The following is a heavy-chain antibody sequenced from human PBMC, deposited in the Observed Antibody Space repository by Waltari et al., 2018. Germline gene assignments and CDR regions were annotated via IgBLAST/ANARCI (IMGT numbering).Heavy chain of an antibody. CDR1: GFHLSTSR. J-gene: IGHJ4*02. CDR2: ISYDGSNK. V-gene: IGHV3-30-3*01. Sequence: QVQLVESGGGVVQPGRSLRLSCAASGFHLSTSRRHWVRQAPGKGLEWVAFISYDGSNKYYADSVKGRFTISRDNSENTMYLEMNSLRAEDTAVFYCAREQYELLWELDYWGQGTLVTVSS. CDR3: AREQYELLWELDY. D-gene: IGHD3-10*01.